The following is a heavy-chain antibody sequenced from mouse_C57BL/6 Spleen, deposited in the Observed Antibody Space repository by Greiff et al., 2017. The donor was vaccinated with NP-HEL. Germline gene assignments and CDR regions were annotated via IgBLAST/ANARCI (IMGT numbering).Heavy chain of an antibody. D-gene: IGHD3-3*01. J-gene: IGHJ4*01. CDR1: GYAFTNYL. V-gene: IGHV1-54*01. CDR2: INPGSGGT. CDR3: ARFRSRTPYAMDY. Sequence: QVQLQQSGAELVRPGTSVKVSCKASGYAFTNYLIEWVQQRPGQGLEWIGVINPGSGGTNYNEKFKGKATLTGDKSSSTAYLQLSSLTSDDSAVYFCARFRSRTPYAMDYWGQGTSVTVSS.